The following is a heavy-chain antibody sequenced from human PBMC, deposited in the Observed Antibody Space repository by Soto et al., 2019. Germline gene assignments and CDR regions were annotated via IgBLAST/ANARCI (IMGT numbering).Heavy chain of an antibody. D-gene: IGHD6-6*01. J-gene: IGHJ5*02. CDR2: ISGSGSPA. V-gene: IGHV3-11*04. Sequence: GGSLRLSCAASGFIFSDFYMNWIRQAPGKGPEWLSYISGSGSPAWYADSVKGRFTVSRDNSKNTVYLQMNSLTPEDTATYYCAREASVAALNWFDPWGQGTLVTVSS. CDR3: AREASVAALNWFDP. CDR1: GFIFSDFY.